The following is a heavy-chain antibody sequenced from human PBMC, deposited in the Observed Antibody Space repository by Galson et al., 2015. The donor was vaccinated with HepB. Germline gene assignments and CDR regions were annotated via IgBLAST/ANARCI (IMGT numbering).Heavy chain of an antibody. V-gene: IGHV1-18*01. J-gene: IGHJ4*02. D-gene: IGHD3-10*01. CDR2: ISAYNGNT. Sequence: SVKVSCKASGYTFTSYGISWVRQAPGQGLEWMGWISAYNGNTNYAQKLQGRVTMTTDTSTSTAYMELRSLRSDDTAVYYCARGGELTYYYGSGSELLDYWGQGTLVTVS. CDR3: ARGGELTYYYGSGSELLDY. CDR1: GYTFTSYG.